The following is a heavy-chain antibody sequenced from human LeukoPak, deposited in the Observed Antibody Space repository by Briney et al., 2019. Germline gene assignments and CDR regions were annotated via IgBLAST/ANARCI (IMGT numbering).Heavy chain of an antibody. Sequence: ASVKVSCKASGYTFTGYYMNWVRQAPGQGLEWMGWINPNSGGTKYAQKFQGRVTMTRDTSITTAYMELSRLRSDDTAVYYCARPLDYYDNSGLLYWAQGTLVTVSS. D-gene: IGHD3-22*01. CDR2: INPNSGGT. V-gene: IGHV1-2*02. CDR3: ARPLDYYDNSGLLY. CDR1: GYTFTGYY. J-gene: IGHJ4*02.